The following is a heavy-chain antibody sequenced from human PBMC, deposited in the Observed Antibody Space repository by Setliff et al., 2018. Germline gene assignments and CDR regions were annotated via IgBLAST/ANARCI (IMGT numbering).Heavy chain of an antibody. CDR2: IHYSENT. V-gene: IGHV4-39*01. Sequence: SETLSLTCTVSGGSITSGRYYWGWIRQPPGQGLEWIASIHYSENTYYNPSLKTRVTISVDTSKNQFSLKLSFVTAADTAVYYCARHSPYYYYMDVWGKGTTVTVSS. J-gene: IGHJ6*03. CDR3: ARHSPYYYYMDV. CDR1: GGSITSGRYY.